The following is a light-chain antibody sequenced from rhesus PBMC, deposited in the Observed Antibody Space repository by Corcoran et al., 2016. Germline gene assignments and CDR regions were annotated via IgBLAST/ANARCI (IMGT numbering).Light chain of an antibody. J-gene: IGKJ4*01. V-gene: IGKV1-25*01. CDR3: QQYNNLVT. CDR1: QDINTY. Sequence: DIQMTQSPSSVSASVGDRVTITCRANQDINTYLAWYQQKPGKAPKLLIYYATTLQGGVPSRFSGSGSGTELTLTISSLQPEDFATYYCQQYNNLVTFGGGTKVEIK. CDR2: YAT.